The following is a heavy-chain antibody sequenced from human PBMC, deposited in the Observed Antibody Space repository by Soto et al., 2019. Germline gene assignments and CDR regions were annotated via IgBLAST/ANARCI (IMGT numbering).Heavy chain of an antibody. CDR2: INHSGST. CDR3: ARGRGTVTKVNFYYYGMDV. CDR1: GGSFSGYY. D-gene: IGHD4-4*01. V-gene: IGHV4-34*01. Sequence: PSETLSLTCAVYGGSFSGYYWSWIRQPPGKGLEWIGEINHSGSTNYNPSLKSRVTISVDTSKNQFSLKLSSATAADTAVYYCARGRGTVTKVNFYYYGMDVWGQGTTVTVSS. J-gene: IGHJ6*02.